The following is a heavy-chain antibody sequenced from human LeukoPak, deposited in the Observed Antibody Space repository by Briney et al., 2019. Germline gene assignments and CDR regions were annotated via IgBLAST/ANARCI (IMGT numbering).Heavy chain of an antibody. CDR2: INHSGST. CDR3: ARDGVYYDFWSGYYLGDDAFDI. Sequence: SETLSLTCAVYGGSFSGYYWSWIRQPPGKGLEWIGEINHSGSTNYNPSLKSRVTISVDTSKNQFSLKLSSVTAADTAVYYCARDGVYYDFWSGYYLGDDAFDIWGQGTMVTASS. CDR1: GGSFSGYY. J-gene: IGHJ3*02. D-gene: IGHD3-3*01. V-gene: IGHV4-34*01.